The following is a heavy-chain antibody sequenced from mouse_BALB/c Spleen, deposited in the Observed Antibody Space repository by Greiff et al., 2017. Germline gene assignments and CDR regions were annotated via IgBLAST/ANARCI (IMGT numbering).Heavy chain of an antibody. J-gene: IGHJ1*03. CDR1: GFNIKDYY. CDR2: IDPENGNT. V-gene: IGHV14-1*02. Sequence: VQLQQSGAELVRPGALVKLSCKASGFNIKDYYMHWVKQRPEQGLEWIGWIDPENGNTIYYPKFQGKASITADTSSNTAYLQLSSLTSEDTAVYYCASWDGGYGGVWGTGTTVTVSS. CDR3: ASWDGGYGGV. D-gene: IGHD4-1*01.